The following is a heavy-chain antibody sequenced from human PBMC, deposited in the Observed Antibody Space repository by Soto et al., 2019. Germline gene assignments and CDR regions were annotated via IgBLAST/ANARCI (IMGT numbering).Heavy chain of an antibody. Sequence: SETLSLTCTVYGGSISSGGYYWSWIRQHPGKGLEWIGYIYYSGSTYYNPSLKSRVTISVDTSKNQFSLKLSSVTAADTAVYYCARGTPDDFWSGYSHFDYWGQGTLVTVSS. D-gene: IGHD3-3*01. CDR2: IYYSGST. J-gene: IGHJ4*02. V-gene: IGHV4-31*03. CDR1: GGSISSGGYY. CDR3: ARGTPDDFWSGYSHFDY.